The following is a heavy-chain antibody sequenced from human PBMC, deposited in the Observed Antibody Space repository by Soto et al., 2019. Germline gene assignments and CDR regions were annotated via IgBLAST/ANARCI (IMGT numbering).Heavy chain of an antibody. CDR3: ARGRYSGGGTFGS. V-gene: IGHV4-34*01. J-gene: IGHJ4*02. D-gene: IGHD6-19*01. CDR2: INHSGST. Sequence: ENLVTKGAGCCGPFRRCYSLGIRQPPGKGLEWIGEINHSGSTNHNPSLKSPVTISVDPSKNQLSLKISSVTAADTAVYSCARGRYSGGGTFGSWGQGSLVIVS. CDR1: CGPFRRCY.